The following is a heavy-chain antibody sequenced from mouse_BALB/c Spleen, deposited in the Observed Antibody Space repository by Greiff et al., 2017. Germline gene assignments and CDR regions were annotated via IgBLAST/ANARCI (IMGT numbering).Heavy chain of an antibody. CDR2: INSNGGST. J-gene: IGHJ2*01. CDR1: GFTFSSYG. V-gene: IGHV5-6-3*01. D-gene: IGHD2-1*01. CDR3: ARGGGYGNFDY. Sequence: EVQGVESGGGLVQPGGSLKLSCAASGFTFSSYGMSWVRQTPDKRLELVATINSNGGSTYYPDSVKGRFTISRDNAKNTLYLQMSSLKSEDTAMYYCARGGGYGNFDYWGQGTTLTVSS.